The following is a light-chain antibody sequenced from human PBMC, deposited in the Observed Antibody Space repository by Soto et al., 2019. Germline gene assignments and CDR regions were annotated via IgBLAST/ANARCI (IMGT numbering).Light chain of an antibody. CDR3: SSYATTSTHV. CDR2: DVI. V-gene: IGLV2-14*03. Sequence: QSVLTQPASVSGSPGQSITISCAGTGSDVGAYNYISWYQHHPGKAPKLLIYDVINRPSGVSNRFSGSQSGNTASLTISGLQSDDETDYYCSSYATTSTHVFGSGTKVTVL. CDR1: GSDVGAYNY. J-gene: IGLJ1*01.